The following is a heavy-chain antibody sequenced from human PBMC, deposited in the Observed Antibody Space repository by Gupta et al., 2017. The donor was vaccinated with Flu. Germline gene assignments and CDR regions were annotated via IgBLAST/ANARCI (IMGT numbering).Heavy chain of an antibody. CDR3: ARAGWELRLIDY. CDR1: GGSFSGYY. D-gene: IGHD1-26*01. J-gene: IGHJ4*02. Sequence: QVQLQQWGAGLLKPSETLSLTCAVYGGSFSGYYWSWIRQPPGKGLEWIGEINHSGSTNYNPSLKSRVTISVDTSKNQFSLKLSSVTAADTAVYYCARAGWELRLIDYWGQGTLVTVSS. CDR2: INHSGST. V-gene: IGHV4-34*01.